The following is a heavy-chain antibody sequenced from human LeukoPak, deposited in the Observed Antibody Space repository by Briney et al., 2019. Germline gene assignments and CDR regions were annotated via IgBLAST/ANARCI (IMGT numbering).Heavy chain of an antibody. Sequence: GGSLRLSCAASGFAVSSNYMSWVRQAPGKGLEWVSVIYSGGSTYYADSVKGRFTISRDNSKNTLYLQMNSLRAEDTAVYYCARGAYYYYGMDVWGQGTTVTVSS. CDR3: ARGAYYYYGMDV. V-gene: IGHV3-53*01. CDR2: IYSGGST. J-gene: IGHJ6*02. CDR1: GFAVSSNY.